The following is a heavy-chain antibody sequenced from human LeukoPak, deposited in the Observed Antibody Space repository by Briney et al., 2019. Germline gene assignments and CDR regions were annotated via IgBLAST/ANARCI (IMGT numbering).Heavy chain of an antibody. Sequence: SETLSLTCAVSGGSISSGNWWSWVRQPPGKGLEWIGEICHSGSTNYNPSLKSRVTISVDKSKNQFSLKLSSVTAADTAVYYCARPGRGGAFDIWGQGTMVTVSS. V-gene: IGHV4-4*02. D-gene: IGHD1-1*01. CDR3: ARPGRGGAFDI. CDR1: GGSISSGNW. J-gene: IGHJ3*02. CDR2: ICHSGST.